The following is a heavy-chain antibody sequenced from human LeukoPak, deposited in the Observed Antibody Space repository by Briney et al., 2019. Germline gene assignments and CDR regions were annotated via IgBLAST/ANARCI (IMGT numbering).Heavy chain of an antibody. V-gene: IGHV1-3*03. Sequence: ASVKVSCKASGYTFTSYAMHWVRQAPGQRLEWMGWINAGNGYTKYSQEFQGRVTITRDTSASTAYMELSSLRSEDMAVYYCARVDILTGYYFFDSWGQGTLVTVSS. CDR1: GYTFTSYA. CDR2: INAGNGYT. D-gene: IGHD3-9*01. J-gene: IGHJ4*02. CDR3: ARVDILTGYYFFDS.